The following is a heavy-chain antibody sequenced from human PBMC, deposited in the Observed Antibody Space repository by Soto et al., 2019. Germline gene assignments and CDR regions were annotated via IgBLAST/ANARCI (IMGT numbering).Heavy chain of an antibody. Sequence: QVHLVESGGGVVQPGRSLRLSCAASGFTFGSYAMHWVRQAPGGALEWVVVISYDGFNRYYAESVKGRFTISRDNSKNTLYLQMDNLTPDDAAVYFCAGVEDEGGSFYDWGQGTLVTVSS. V-gene: IGHV3-30*01. CDR1: GFTFGSYA. CDR2: ISYDGFNR. J-gene: IGHJ4*02. D-gene: IGHD1-26*01. CDR3: AGVEDEGGSFYD.